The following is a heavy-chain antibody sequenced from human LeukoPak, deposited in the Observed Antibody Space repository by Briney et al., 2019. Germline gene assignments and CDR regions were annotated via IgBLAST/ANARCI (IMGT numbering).Heavy chain of an antibody. CDR3: ARVKAASSHDAFDI. D-gene: IGHD6-13*01. CDR2: ISWNSGSI. Sequence: GGSLRLSCAASGFTFDDYAMHWVRQAPGKGLEWVSGISWNSGSIGYADSVKGRFTISRDNAKNSLYLQMNSLRAEDMALYYCARVKAASSHDAFDIWGQGTMVTVSS. CDR1: GFTFDDYA. V-gene: IGHV3-9*03. J-gene: IGHJ3*02.